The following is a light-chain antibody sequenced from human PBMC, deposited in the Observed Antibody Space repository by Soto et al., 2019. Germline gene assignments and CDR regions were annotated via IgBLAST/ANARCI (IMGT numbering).Light chain of an antibody. CDR2: AAS. Sequence: DIQLTQSPSFLSASVGDRVTITCRASQAISSYLAWYQQKPGKAPKLLIYAASTLHTGVPSRFSGSASGTEFTLTISSLQPEDFAIYYCQQLYSYPRTFGQGTKLEIK. CDR1: QAISSY. V-gene: IGKV1-9*01. J-gene: IGKJ2*01. CDR3: QQLYSYPRT.